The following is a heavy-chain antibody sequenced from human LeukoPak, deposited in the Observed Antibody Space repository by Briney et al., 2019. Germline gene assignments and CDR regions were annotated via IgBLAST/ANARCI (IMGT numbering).Heavy chain of an antibody. CDR1: GDSISSGDYY. D-gene: IGHD3-9*01. CDR3: ARDRRHHDILTGYHNWFDP. Sequence: SETLSLTCTVSGDSISSGDYYWSWIRQPAGKGLEWIGRISSSGSTNYNPSLKSRVTISVDTSKNQFSLKLSSVTAADTAVYFCARDRRHHDILTGYHNWFDPWGQGTLVTVSS. V-gene: IGHV4-61*02. CDR2: ISSSGST. J-gene: IGHJ5*02.